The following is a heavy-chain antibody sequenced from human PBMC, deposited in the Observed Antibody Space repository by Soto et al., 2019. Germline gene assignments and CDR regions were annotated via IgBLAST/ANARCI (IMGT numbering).Heavy chain of an antibody. V-gene: IGHV3-33*01. CDR1: AFAFTDYD. J-gene: IGHJ6*03. D-gene: IGHD3-10*01. CDR3: ARRGPYGSGMHVYYYSHMDV. Sequence: QVQLVESGGGVVQPGRSLRLSCTTSAFAFTDYDMHWVRQTPGKGLEWVAIIWYDGSNKYYADSVRGRFTISRDDSKNTVSLQMHSLRVEDTAVYYCARRGPYGSGMHVYYYSHMDVWGQGTTVTVSS. CDR2: IWYDGSNK.